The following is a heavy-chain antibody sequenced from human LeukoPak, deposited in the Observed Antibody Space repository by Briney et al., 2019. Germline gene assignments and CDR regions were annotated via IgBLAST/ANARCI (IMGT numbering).Heavy chain of an antibody. CDR3: AGDYGDYYFDY. V-gene: IGHV4-39*07. D-gene: IGHD4-17*01. CDR1: GGSINSTSNY. Sequence: PSETLSLTCTVSGGSINSTSNYWGWIRQPPGKGLEWIGSIYYSGSTSYNPSLKSRVTISVDTSKNQFSLKLSSVTAADTAVYFCAGDYGDYYFDYWGQGTLVTVSS. J-gene: IGHJ4*02. CDR2: IYYSGST.